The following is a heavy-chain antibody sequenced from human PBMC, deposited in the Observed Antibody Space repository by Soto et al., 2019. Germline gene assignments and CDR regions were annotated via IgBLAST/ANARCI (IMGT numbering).Heavy chain of an antibody. Sequence: QAQLAQSGADVKKPGASVRVSCKASGYSFTGYFTQWVRQAPGQGLEWMGWINLNSGGTNYAQKFQGRVTMTRDTSISTAYMELSRLRSDDTAVYYCARGGDTAMVYHGMDVWGQGTTVTVSS. V-gene: IGHV1-2*02. CDR2: INLNSGGT. CDR1: GYSFTGYF. CDR3: ARGGDTAMVYHGMDV. J-gene: IGHJ6*02. D-gene: IGHD5-18*01.